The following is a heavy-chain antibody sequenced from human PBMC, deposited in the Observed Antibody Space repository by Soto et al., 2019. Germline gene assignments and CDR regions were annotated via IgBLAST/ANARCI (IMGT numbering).Heavy chain of an antibody. CDR3: ARDLDGVRGYFDY. J-gene: IGHJ4*02. V-gene: IGHV3-7*03. Sequence: GGSLRLSCAASGFTFSSYWMSWVRQAPGKGLEWVANIKQDGSEKYYVDSVKGRFTISRDNAKNSLYLQMNSLRAEDTAVYYCARDLDGVRGYFDYWGQGTLVTVSS. CDR2: IKQDGSEK. CDR1: GFTFSSYW. D-gene: IGHD3-3*01.